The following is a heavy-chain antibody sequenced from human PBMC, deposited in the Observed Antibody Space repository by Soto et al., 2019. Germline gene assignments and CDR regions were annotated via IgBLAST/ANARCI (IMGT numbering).Heavy chain of an antibody. D-gene: IGHD1-26*01. CDR1: GYTFLSYG. CDR2: ISAYSGNT. Sequence: QVQLVQSGVEVKKPGASVKVSCKASGYTFLSYGISWVRQAPGQGLEWVGGISAYSGNTDYAQRLQDRVTLTTDTSTSTAYMELRNLRSDDTAVYYCARNPSGSSFDYWGQGTLVTVSS. CDR3: ARNPSGSSFDY. V-gene: IGHV1-18*01. J-gene: IGHJ4*02.